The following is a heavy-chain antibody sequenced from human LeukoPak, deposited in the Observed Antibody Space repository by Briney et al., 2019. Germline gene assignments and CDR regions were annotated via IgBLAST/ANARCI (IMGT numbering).Heavy chain of an antibody. Sequence: GGSLRLSCAASGFTFSSYEMNWVRQAPGKGLEWVSYISSSGSTIYYADSVKGRFTISRDNSKNTLYLQMNSLRAEDTAVYYCARGPAANSGNYYAGDYWGQGTLVTVSS. CDR2: ISSSGSTI. D-gene: IGHD1-26*01. V-gene: IGHV3-48*03. CDR1: GFTFSSYE. CDR3: ARGPAANSGNYYAGDY. J-gene: IGHJ4*02.